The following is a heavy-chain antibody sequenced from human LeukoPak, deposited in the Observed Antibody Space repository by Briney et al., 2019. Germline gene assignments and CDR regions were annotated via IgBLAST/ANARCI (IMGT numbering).Heavy chain of an antibody. Sequence: GGSLRLSCAASGFTFDDYAMHWVRQAPGKGLEWVSGISWNSGSIGYADSVKGRFTISRDNAKNSLYLQMNSLRVEDTAIYYCAKDMRYCNGGTCYPDYWGQGTLVTVSS. D-gene: IGHD2-15*01. V-gene: IGHV3-9*01. J-gene: IGHJ4*02. CDR2: ISWNSGSI. CDR3: AKDMRYCNGGTCYPDY. CDR1: GFTFDDYA.